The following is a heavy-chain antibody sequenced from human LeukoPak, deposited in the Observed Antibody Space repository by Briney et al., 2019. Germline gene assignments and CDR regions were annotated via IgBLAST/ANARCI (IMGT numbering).Heavy chain of an antibody. CDR3: ARDSPETDAFDI. V-gene: IGHV3-30*01. J-gene: IGHJ3*02. Sequence: AVISYDGSNKYYADSVKGRFTISRDNSKNTLYLQMNSLRAEDTAVYYCARDSPETDAFDIWGQGTMVTVSS. D-gene: IGHD1-14*01. CDR2: ISYDGSNK.